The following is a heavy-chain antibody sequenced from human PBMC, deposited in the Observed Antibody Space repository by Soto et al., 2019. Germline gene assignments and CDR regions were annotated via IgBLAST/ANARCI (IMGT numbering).Heavy chain of an antibody. CDR3: ARDYRSYYDSSGYYYVVNYYYYGMDV. CDR2: ISSSSSYI. CDR1: GFTFSSYS. D-gene: IGHD3-22*01. V-gene: IGHV3-21*01. Sequence: GGSLRLSCAASGFTFSSYSMNWVRQAPGKGLEWVSSISSSSSYIYYADSVKGRFTISRDNAKNSLYLQMNSLRAEDTAVYYCARDYRSYYDSSGYYYVVNYYYYGMDVWGQGTTVTVSS. J-gene: IGHJ6*02.